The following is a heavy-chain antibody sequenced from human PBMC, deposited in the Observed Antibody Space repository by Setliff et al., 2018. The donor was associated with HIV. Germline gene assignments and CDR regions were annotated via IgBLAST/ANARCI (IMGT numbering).Heavy chain of an antibody. CDR2: IYHSGST. CDR1: GYSISSGYY. V-gene: IGHV4-38-2*02. D-gene: IGHD3-22*01. J-gene: IGHJ4*02. CDR3: ARDPHYFDTSGYYSYFYFDY. Sequence: SETLSLTCAVSGYSISSGYYWGWIRQPPGKGLEWIGSIYHSGSTYYNPSLKSRVTISIDTSKSQFSLKLTSVTAADTAVYFCARDPHYFDTSGYYSYFYFDYWGQGTLVTVSS.